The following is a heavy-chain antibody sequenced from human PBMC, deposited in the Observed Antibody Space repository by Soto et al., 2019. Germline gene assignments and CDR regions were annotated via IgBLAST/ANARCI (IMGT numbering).Heavy chain of an antibody. CDR1: GGSISRDY. CDR3: ARQHVAAAGPLDY. CDR2: IYYSGST. Sequence: SETLCLTCTGSGGSISRDYWSWSRQPTGKGLEWIGYIYYSGSTNYNPSLKSRVTISVDTSKNQFSLKLSSVTAADTAVYYCARQHVAAAGPLDYSGRRTPVTVSS. D-gene: IGHD6-13*01. J-gene: IGHJ4*02. V-gene: IGHV4-59*08.